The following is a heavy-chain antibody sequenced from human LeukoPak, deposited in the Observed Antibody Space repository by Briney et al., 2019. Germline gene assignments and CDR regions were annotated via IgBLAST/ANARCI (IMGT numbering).Heavy chain of an antibody. CDR2: IKQDGGEE. CDR3: AKDFQGIVGATQIDF. J-gene: IGHJ4*02. D-gene: IGHD1-26*01. CDR1: GFTFSRYW. Sequence: GGSLRLSCAASGFTFSRYWMTWVRQAPGKGLEWVASIKQDGGEEYYVDSVRGRFTISRDNSKNSLYLQMNSLRTEDTAFYYCAKDFQGIVGATQIDFWGQGTLVTVSS. V-gene: IGHV3-7*03.